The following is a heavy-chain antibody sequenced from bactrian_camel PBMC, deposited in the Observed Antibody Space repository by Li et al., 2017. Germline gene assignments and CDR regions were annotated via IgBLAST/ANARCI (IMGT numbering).Heavy chain of an antibody. Sequence: HVQLVESGGGSVQAGGSLRLSCETSIDTDRRCMGWFRQAPGKEREGVAAIGSDARARYADSVKGRFTIWEDNAKNTLYLQMNSLKPDDTAMYYCAADWRFWEWCTLVRNEYNVWGQGTQVTVS. CDR2: IGSDARA. CDR3: AADWRFWEWCTLVRNEYNV. V-gene: IGHV3S55*01. CDR1: IDTDRRC. D-gene: IGHD1*01. J-gene: IGHJ4*01.